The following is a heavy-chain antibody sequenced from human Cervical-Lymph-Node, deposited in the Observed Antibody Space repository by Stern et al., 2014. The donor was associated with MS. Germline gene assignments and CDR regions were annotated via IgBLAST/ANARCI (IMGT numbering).Heavy chain of an antibody. D-gene: IGHD3-10*01. Sequence: QVQLVQSGGEVKKPGASVKVSCKTSGYTFVSYDITWVRQAPGQGLEWVGWISGFHGNTESAQKFHDRVTMTADTSTNTAYMELTNLTSDDTALYFCARVRVRSLEVWNTIEAQRNWSDSWGQGFLVTVSP. J-gene: IGHJ5*01. CDR2: ISGFHGNT. V-gene: IGHV1-18*04. CDR1: GYTFVSYD. CDR3: ARVRVRSLEVWNTIEAQRNWSDS.